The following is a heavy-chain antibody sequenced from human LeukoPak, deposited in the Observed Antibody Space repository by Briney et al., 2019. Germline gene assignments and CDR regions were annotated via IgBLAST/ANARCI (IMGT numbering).Heavy chain of an antibody. D-gene: IGHD2-15*01. CDR2: IIPIFGTA. CDR3: ARDHRSYCSGGSCYRYYYYGMDV. CDR1: GGTFSIYA. V-gene: IGHV1-69*13. Sequence: SVKVSCKASGGTFSIYAISWVRQAPGQGLEWMGGIIPIFGTANYAQKFQGRVTITADESTSTAYMGLSSLRSEDTAVYYCARDHRSYCSGGSCYRYYYYGMDVWGQGTTVTVSS. J-gene: IGHJ6*02.